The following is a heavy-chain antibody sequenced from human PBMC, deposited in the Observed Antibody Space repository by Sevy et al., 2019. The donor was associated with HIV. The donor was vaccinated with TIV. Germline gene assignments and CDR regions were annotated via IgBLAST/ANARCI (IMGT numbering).Heavy chain of an antibody. D-gene: IGHD2-21*02. CDR1: GFTFSSYP. Sequence: GGSLRPPCAASGFTFSSYPMTWVRQAPGKGLDWVSSMTGSGSITYYGDSVKGRFTISRDNSKNTLYLQMNNLRVEDTALYYCAKDGLHSGDFEYFQDWGQGTLVTVSS. CDR2: MTGSGSIT. CDR3: AKDGLHSGDFEYFQD. V-gene: IGHV3-23*01. J-gene: IGHJ1*01.